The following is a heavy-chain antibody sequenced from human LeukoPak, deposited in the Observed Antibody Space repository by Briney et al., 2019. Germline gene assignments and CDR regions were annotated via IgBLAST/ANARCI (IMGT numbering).Heavy chain of an antibody. CDR2: IYSDNT. J-gene: IGHJ4*02. CDR3: ARYGAAGETSLDY. V-gene: IGHV3-66*03. Sequence: PGGSLRLSCTVSGFTVSSNSMSWVRQAPGKGLEWVSFIYSDNTHYSDSVKGRFTISRDNSKNTLYLQMNSLRAEDTAVYYCARYGAAGETSLDYWGQGTLVTVSS. D-gene: IGHD3-16*01. CDR1: GFTVSSNS.